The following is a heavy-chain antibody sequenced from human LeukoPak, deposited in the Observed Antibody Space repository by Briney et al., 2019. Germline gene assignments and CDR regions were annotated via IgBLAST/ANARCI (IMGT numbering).Heavy chain of an antibody. Sequence: GESLKIPCKASGYTFTKYWIGGVRQLPGKGLEWMGIISPGDSDTRYSPSSRGEGTMSADTSSGTAYLQWSSLRASDTAMYYCVRLFRNWSDGGVDQWGQGTLVTVSS. CDR3: VRLFRNWSDGGVDQ. D-gene: IGHD1-1*01. CDR1: GYTFTKYW. V-gene: IGHV5-51*01. CDR2: ISPGDSDT. J-gene: IGHJ4*02.